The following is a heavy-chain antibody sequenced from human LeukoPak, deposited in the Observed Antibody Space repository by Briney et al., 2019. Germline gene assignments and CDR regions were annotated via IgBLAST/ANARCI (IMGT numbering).Heavy chain of an antibody. CDR1: GGSISSYY. CDR2: IYYCGST. CDR3: ARGELEAFDI. V-gene: IGHV4-59*08. D-gene: IGHD2/OR15-2a*01. J-gene: IGHJ3*02. Sequence: SETLSLTCTVSGGSISSYYWCWIRQPPAKGKELIGYIYYCGSTNYNPSLKSRVTISVDTSKNQFSLKLSSVAAADTSVYYCARGELEAFDIWGQGTMVTVSS.